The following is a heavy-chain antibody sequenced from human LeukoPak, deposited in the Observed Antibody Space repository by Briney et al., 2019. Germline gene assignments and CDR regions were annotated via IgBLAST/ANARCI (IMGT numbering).Heavy chain of an antibody. CDR1: EFTFSSYS. V-gene: IGHV3-48*01. Sequence: GGSLRLSCAASEFTFSSYSMNWVRQAPGKGLEWVSYITNSGNSKSYADSVKGRFTISRDNTKNSLYLQMNGLRAEDTAVYYCARHYGPWGQGTLVTVSS. D-gene: IGHD3-16*01. CDR3: ARHYGP. CDR2: ITNSGNSK. J-gene: IGHJ5*02.